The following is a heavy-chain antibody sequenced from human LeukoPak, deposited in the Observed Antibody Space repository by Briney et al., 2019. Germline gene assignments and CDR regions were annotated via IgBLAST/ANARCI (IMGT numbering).Heavy chain of an antibody. Sequence: PSQTLSLTCTVSGGSISSGSYYWSWIRQPAGKGLEWIGRIYTSGSTNYNPSLKSRVTISVGTSKNQFSLKLSSVTAADTAVYYCAFHYYDSSGYYRDYWGQGTLVTVSS. CDR3: AFHYYDSSGYYRDY. CDR1: GGSISSGSYY. J-gene: IGHJ4*02. V-gene: IGHV4-61*02. CDR2: IYTSGST. D-gene: IGHD3-22*01.